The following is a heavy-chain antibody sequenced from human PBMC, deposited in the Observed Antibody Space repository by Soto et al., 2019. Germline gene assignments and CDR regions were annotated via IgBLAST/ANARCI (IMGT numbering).Heavy chain of an antibody. CDR3: ARGHSTDCSNGVCSFFYNHEMDV. J-gene: IGHJ6*02. CDR1: GYSSTDYR. CDR2: INPKSGGT. D-gene: IGHD2-8*01. V-gene: IGHV1-2*04. Sequence: ASVKVSCKASGYSSTDYRIHWVRQAPGQGLEWLGRINPKSGGTSTAQKFQGWVTMTRDRSISTVYMELTRLRSDDTAVYFCARGHSTDCSNGVCSFFYNHEMDVWGQGTTVTVSS.